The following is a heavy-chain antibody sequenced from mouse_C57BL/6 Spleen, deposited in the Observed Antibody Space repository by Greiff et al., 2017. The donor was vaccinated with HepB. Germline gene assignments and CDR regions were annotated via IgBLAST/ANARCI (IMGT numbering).Heavy chain of an antibody. CDR3: AKKRERGNYDAMDY. CDR2: IWRGGST. V-gene: IGHV2-5*01. J-gene: IGHJ4*01. Sequence: VKLVESGPGLVQPSQSLSITCTVSGFSLTSYGVHWVRQSPGKGLEWLGVIWRGGSTDYNAAFMSRLSITKDNSKSQVFFKMNSLQADDTAIYYCAKKRERGNYDAMDYWGQGTSVTVSS. CDR1: GFSLTSYG. D-gene: IGHD2-1*01.